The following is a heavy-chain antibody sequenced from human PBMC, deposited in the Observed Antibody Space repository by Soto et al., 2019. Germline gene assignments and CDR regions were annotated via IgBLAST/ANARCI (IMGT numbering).Heavy chain of an antibody. CDR1: GFTFSSYG. CDR2: IWYDGSNK. V-gene: IGHV3-33*01. J-gene: IGHJ6*02. CDR3: ARGALYYDFWSGYYTSDYYYYGMDV. D-gene: IGHD3-3*01. Sequence: QVQLVESGGVVVQPGRSLRLSCAASGFTFSSYGMHWVRQAPGKGLEWVAVIWYDGSNKYYADSVKGRFSISRDNSKNTLYLQMNSLRAEDTAVYYCARGALYYDFWSGYYTSDYYYYGMDVWGQGTTVTVSS.